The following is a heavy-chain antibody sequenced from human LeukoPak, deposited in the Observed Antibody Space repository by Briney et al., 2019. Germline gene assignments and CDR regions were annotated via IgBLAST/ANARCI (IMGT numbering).Heavy chain of an antibody. Sequence: ASVKVSCKAPGYTFTGYYMHWVRQAPGQGLEWMGWINPNSGGTNYAQKFQGRVTITADESTSTAYMELSSLRSEDTAVYYCARGRLVRGVIIYDYWGQGTLVTVSS. J-gene: IGHJ4*02. CDR3: ARGRLVRGVIIYDY. V-gene: IGHV1-2*02. D-gene: IGHD3-10*01. CDR1: GYTFTGYY. CDR2: INPNSGGT.